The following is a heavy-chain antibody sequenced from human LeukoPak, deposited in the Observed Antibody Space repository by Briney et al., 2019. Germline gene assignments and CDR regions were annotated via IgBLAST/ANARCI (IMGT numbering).Heavy chain of an antibody. CDR2: ISGSGGST. CDR1: GFTFSSYA. Sequence: GGSLRLSCAASGFTFSSYAMSWVRQAPGKGLEWVSAISGSGGSTYYADSVKGRFTISRDNSKNTPYLQMNSLRAEDTAVYYCAKDMGYSGSYWGFDYWGQGTLVTVSS. V-gene: IGHV3-23*01. CDR3: AKDMGYSGSYWGFDY. J-gene: IGHJ4*02. D-gene: IGHD1-26*01.